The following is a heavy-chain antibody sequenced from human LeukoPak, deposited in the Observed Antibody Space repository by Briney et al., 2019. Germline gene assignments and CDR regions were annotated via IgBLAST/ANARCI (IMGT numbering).Heavy chain of an antibody. J-gene: IGHJ3*02. CDR3: ARDLVLWFGGIRWVGAFDI. CDR2: INTNTGNP. D-gene: IGHD3-10*01. V-gene: IGHV7-4-1*02. CDR1: GYTFTSYA. Sequence: AASVKVSCKAPGYTFTSYAMNWVRQAPGQGLEWMGWINTNTGNPTYAQGFTGRFVFSLDTSVSTAYLQISSLKAEDTAVYYCARDLVLWFGGIRWVGAFDIWGQGTMVTVSS.